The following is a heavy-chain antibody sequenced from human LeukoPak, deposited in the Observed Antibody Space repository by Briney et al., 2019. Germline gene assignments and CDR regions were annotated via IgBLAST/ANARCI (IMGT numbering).Heavy chain of an antibody. V-gene: IGHV3-74*01. D-gene: IGHD2-2*01. Sequence: PGGSLRLSCAASGFTFSSYWMHWVRQAPGKGQVWVSRINSDGSSTSYADSVKGRFTISRDNAKNTLYLQMNSLRAEDTAVYYCARGEPAARGVSGYWGRGTLVTVSS. CDR2: INSDGSST. J-gene: IGHJ4*02. CDR3: ARGEPAARGVSGY. CDR1: GFTFSSYW.